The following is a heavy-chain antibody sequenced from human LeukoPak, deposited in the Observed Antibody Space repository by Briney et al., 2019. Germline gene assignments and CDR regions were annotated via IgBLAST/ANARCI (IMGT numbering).Heavy chain of an antibody. J-gene: IGHJ1*01. CDR1: GFTFSDYY. Sequence: GGSLRLSCAASGFTFSDYYMSWIRQALGKGLEWVSYISSSGSTIYYADSVKGRFTISRDNAKNSLYLQMNTLGAEDTAVYYCVRELVVGPAEYFQTWGQGTLVTVSS. CDR2: ISSSGSTI. CDR3: VRELVVGPAEYFQT. V-gene: IGHV3-11*04. D-gene: IGHD2-15*01.